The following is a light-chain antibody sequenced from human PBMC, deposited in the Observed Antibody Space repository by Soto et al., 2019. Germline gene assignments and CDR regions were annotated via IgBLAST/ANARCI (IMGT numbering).Light chain of an antibody. J-gene: IGKJ1*01. V-gene: IGKV1-6*01. CDR2: GAF. CDR1: QDIITE. Sequence: AIQMTQSPSSLSVSVGDRVTITCRASQDIITELGWYQQKPGKAPRLLIYGAFSLQSGVPSRFSGSGSGTEFTLTISSLQPDDFATYYCLQDFKYPRTFGQGTKVEVK. CDR3: LQDFKYPRT.